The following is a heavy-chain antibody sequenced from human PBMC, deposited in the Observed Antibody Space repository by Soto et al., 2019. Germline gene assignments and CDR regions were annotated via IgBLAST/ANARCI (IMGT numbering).Heavy chain of an antibody. D-gene: IGHD4-17*01. CDR3: TRLYGDYWNGYYYGMDV. V-gene: IGHV3-49*03. CDR2: IRSKAYGGTT. CDR1: GFTFGDYA. J-gene: IGHJ6*02. Sequence: GGSLRLSCTASGFTFGDYAMSWFRQAPGKGLEWVGFIRSKAYGGTTEYAASVKGRFTISRDDSKSIAYLQMNSLKTEDTAVYYCTRLYGDYWNGYYYGMDVWGQGTTVTVSS.